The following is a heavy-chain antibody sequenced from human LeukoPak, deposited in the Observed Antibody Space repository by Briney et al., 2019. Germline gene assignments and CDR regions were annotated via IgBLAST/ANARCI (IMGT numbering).Heavy chain of an antibody. Sequence: SETLSLTCTVSGGSISSGGYYWSWIRQHPGKGLEWIGYIYYSGSTYYNPSLESRVTISVDTSKNQFSLKLSSVTAADTAVYYCARSGDSSGYLDYWGQGTLVTVSS. CDR1: GGSISSGGYY. V-gene: IGHV4-31*03. D-gene: IGHD3-22*01. CDR3: ARSGDSSGYLDY. CDR2: IYYSGST. J-gene: IGHJ4*02.